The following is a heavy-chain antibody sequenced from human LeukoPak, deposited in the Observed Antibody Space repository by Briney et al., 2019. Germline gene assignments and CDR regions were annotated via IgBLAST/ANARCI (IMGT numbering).Heavy chain of an antibody. Sequence: GGSLRLSCAASGFTFSTYAMSWVRQAPGKGLDWVSTISDSGGSTYYADSVKGRFTISRGNSKNTLYLQMNSLRVEDTAIYYCAKSRYDFWSGGDYWGQGTPVTVSS. J-gene: IGHJ4*02. D-gene: IGHD3-3*01. CDR3: AKSRYDFWSGGDY. CDR2: ISDSGGST. CDR1: GFTFSTYA. V-gene: IGHV3-23*01.